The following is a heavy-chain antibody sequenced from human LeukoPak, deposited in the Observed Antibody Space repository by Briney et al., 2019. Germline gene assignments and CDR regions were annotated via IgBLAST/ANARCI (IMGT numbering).Heavy chain of an antibody. D-gene: IGHD4-17*01. CDR2: IAVYNGDT. V-gene: IGHV1-18*01. CDR3: AREIYGDSYFVY. J-gene: IGHJ4*02. Sequence: ASVTVSCKASGYTFTSYGVNWVRQAPGQGLEWMGWIAVYNGDTNYAQKFQGRVTMTTDRSTRTAYMELRSLRSDDTGVYYCAREIYGDSYFVYWGQGALVAVAS. CDR1: GYTFTSYG.